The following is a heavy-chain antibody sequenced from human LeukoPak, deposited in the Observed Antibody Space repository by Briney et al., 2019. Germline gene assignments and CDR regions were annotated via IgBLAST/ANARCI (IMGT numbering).Heavy chain of an antibody. V-gene: IGHV3-33*01. CDR3: VRGADMNYNFENSFYFDS. CDR1: GFTLKNFG. Sequence: GGSLRLSCAVSGFTLKNFGMHWVRQAPGKGLEWVAAIWNDGSQSHYIDSVKGRFSISRENSMNTLSLEMNGLRVEDTAVYYCVRGADMNYNFENSFYFDSWGQGALVIVSS. J-gene: IGHJ4*02. D-gene: IGHD3-3*01. CDR2: IWNDGSQS.